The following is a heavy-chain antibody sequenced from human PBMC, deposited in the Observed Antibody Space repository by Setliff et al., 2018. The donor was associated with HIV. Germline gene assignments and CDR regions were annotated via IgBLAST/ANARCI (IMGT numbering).Heavy chain of an antibody. J-gene: IGHJ3*02. V-gene: IGHV4-59*01. CDR2: IYYTGTT. CDR3: ARDRPPSTVDMLGAFDR. D-gene: IGHD4-17*01. CDR1: RGSISRYY. Sequence: SETLSLTCTVSRGSISRYYWSWIRQPPGKGLEWIGYIYYTGTTKYNPSLKSRVTMSVDTSKNQLSLKLSSLTAADTDVYDCARDRPPSTVDMLGAFDRWGQGTMVT.